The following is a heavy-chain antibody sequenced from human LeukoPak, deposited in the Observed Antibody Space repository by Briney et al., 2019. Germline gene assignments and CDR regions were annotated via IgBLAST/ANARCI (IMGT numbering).Heavy chain of an antibody. D-gene: IGHD1/OR15-1a*01. CDR2: IYYSGST. Sequence: SQTLSLTCTVSGGSISSGYYYWSWIRQHPGKGLEWIGYIYYSGSTSYNPSLMSRLSISVDTSKNQFSLKLTSVTAADTAVYYCARGKQDFTDPENKPLDYWGQGTLVTVSS. CDR3: ARGKQDFTDPENKPLDY. CDR1: GGSISSGYYY. J-gene: IGHJ4*02. V-gene: IGHV4-31*03.